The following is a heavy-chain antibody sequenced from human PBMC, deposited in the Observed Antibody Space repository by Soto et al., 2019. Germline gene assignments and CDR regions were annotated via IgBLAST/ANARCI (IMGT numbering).Heavy chain of an antibody. CDR3: ARDGTSCDFWSGYYRSSYYYYGMDV. J-gene: IGHJ6*02. D-gene: IGHD3-3*01. Sequence: ASVKVSCKASGYTFTGYYMHWVRQAPGQGLEWMGWINPNSGGTNYAQKFQGRVTMTRDTSISTAYMELSRLRSDDTAVYYCARDGTSCDFWSGYYRSSYYYYGMDVWGQGTTVTVSS. CDR2: INPNSGGT. V-gene: IGHV1-2*02. CDR1: GYTFTGYY.